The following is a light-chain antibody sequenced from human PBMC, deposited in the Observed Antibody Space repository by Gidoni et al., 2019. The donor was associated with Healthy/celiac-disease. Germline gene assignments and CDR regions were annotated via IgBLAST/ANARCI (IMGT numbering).Light chain of an antibody. J-gene: IGLJ1*01. Sequence: SYVLTQPPSVSVAPGPTARITCGGNNIGSKSVHWYQQKPGQAPVLVVYDDSDRPSGTPERFSGSNSGNTATLTISRVEAGDEADYYCQVWDSSSDHYVFGTGTKVTV. CDR1: NIGSKS. CDR3: QVWDSSSDHYV. CDR2: DDS. V-gene: IGLV3-21*02.